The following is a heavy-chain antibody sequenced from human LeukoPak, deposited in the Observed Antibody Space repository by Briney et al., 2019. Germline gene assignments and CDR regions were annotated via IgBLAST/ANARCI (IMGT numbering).Heavy chain of an antibody. J-gene: IGHJ4*02. CDR1: GYTFTSYG. V-gene: IGHV1-18*01. CDR2: ISAYNGNT. Sequence: SSVKVSCKASGYTFTSYGISWVRQAPGQGLEWMGWISAYNGNTNYAQNLQGRVTMTTDTSTSTAYMELRSPRSDDTAVYYCARSAHQWLLYYWGQGTLVTVSS. D-gene: IGHD3-3*01. CDR3: ARSAHQWLLYY.